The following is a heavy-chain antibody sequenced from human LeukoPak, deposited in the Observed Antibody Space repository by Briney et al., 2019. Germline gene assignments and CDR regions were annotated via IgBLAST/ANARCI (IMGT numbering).Heavy chain of an antibody. CDR3: AGAEFIAALDY. V-gene: IGHV4-30-4*01. CDR1: GGSISSGDYY. J-gene: IGHJ4*02. Sequence: SETLSLTCTVSGGSISSGDYYWSWIRQPPGKGLEWIGYIYYSGSTYYNPPLKSRVTISVDTSKNQFSLKLSSVTAADTAVYYCAGAEFIAALDYWGQGTLVTVSS. D-gene: IGHD6-6*01. CDR2: IYYSGST.